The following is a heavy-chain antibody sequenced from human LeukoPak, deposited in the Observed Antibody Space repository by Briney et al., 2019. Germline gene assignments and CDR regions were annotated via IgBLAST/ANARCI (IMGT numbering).Heavy chain of an antibody. D-gene: IGHD3-22*01. CDR1: GGTFSSYA. Sequence: SVKVSCKASGGTFSSYAISWVRQAPGQGLEWMGGIIPIFGTANYAQKFQGRVTITTDESTSTAYMELSSLRPEDTAVYYCAREITGYYDSSGCFDYWGQGTLVTVSS. V-gene: IGHV1-69*05. CDR3: AREITGYYDSSGCFDY. J-gene: IGHJ4*02. CDR2: IIPIFGTA.